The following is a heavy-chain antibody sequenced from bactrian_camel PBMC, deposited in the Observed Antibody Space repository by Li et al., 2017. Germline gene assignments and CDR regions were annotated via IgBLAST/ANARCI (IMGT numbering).Heavy chain of an antibody. Sequence: HVQLVESGGGSVQVGGSLTLSCVASGDTYLYNGVGWFRQVPGQEREGVAVIYAGTYDTGRTSYADSVKGRFTISRDDAKDTLYLQMNNLKPEDTGIYYCAADSPAFGVGGDCPLYPLFGFWGQGTQVTVS. CDR1: GDTYLYNG. CDR3: AADSPAFGVGGDCPLYPLFGF. D-gene: IGHD3*01. V-gene: IGHV3S54*01. J-gene: IGHJ6*01. CDR2: IYAGTYDTGRT.